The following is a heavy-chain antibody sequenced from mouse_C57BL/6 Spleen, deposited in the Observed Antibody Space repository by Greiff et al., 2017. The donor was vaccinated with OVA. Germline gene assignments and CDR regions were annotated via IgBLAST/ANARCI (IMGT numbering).Heavy chain of an antibody. V-gene: IGHV1-61*01. J-gene: IGHJ3*01. CDR2: IYPSDSET. Sequence: QVQLQQSGAELVRPGSSVKLSCKASGYTFTSYWMDWVKQRPGQGLEWIGNIYPSDSETHYNQKFKDKATLTVDKSSSTAYMQLSSLTSEDSAVYYCARSPEGPFAYWGQGTLVTVSA. CDR3: ARSPEGPFAY. CDR1: GYTFTSYW.